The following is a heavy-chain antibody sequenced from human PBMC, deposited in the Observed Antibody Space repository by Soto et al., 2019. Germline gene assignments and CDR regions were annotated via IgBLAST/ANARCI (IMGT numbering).Heavy chain of an antibody. J-gene: IGHJ4*02. Sequence: VQLVESGGGLVKPGGSLRLSCAASGFTFSSYSMNWVRQAPGKGLEWVSYISSSSSTIYYADSVKGRFTISRDNAKNSLYLHMNSLRAEDTAVYYCARGVRRDGYNIGYWGQGTLVTVSS. V-gene: IGHV3-48*01. D-gene: IGHD5-12*01. CDR3: ARGVRRDGYNIGY. CDR1: GFTFSSYS. CDR2: ISSSSSTI.